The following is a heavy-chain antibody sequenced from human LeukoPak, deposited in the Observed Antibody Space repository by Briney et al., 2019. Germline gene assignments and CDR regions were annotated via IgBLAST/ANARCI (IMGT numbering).Heavy chain of an antibody. V-gene: IGHV4-4*07. Sequence: SETLSLTCTVSGGSTSSYYWSWIRQPAGKGLEWIGRIYTSGSTNYNPSLKSRVTISVDTSKNQFSLKLSSVTAADTAVYYCARDYDSSGPYWYFDLWGRGTLVTVSS. CDR2: IYTSGST. D-gene: IGHD3-22*01. J-gene: IGHJ2*01. CDR3: ARDYDSSGPYWYFDL. CDR1: GGSTSSYY.